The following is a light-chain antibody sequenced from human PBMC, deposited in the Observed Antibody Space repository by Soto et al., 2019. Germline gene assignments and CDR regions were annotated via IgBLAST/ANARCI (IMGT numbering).Light chain of an antibody. CDR3: KQYTNWPIT. CDR1: QSVSSN. Sequence: EIVMTQSPATLSVSPGERATLSCRASQSVSSNLAWYQQKPGQAPRLLIYGASTRATGIPARFSGSGSGTDFTLTTSCRQSEDLAVYYCKQYTNWPITFGQGTRLEI. J-gene: IGKJ5*01. CDR2: GAS. V-gene: IGKV3-15*01.